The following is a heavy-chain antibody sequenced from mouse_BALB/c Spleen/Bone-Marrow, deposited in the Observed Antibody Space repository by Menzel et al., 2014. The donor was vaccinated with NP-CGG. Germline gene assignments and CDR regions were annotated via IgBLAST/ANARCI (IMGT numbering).Heavy chain of an antibody. V-gene: IGHV1S81*02. J-gene: IGHJ3*01. CDR1: GYTFINYY. D-gene: IGHD6-2*01. CDR2: INPGNGGT. CDR3: ARGSPY. Sequence: VKLMESGAELVKPGASVKLSCKTSGYTFINYYIYWVKQRPGQGLEWIGEINPGNGGTNFNERFKSKATLTVDKSSTTAYILLTSLTSEDSAVYYCARGSPYWGQGTLVTVSA.